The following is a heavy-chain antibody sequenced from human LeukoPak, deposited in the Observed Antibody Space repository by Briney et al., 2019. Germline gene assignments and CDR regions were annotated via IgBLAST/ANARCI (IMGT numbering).Heavy chain of an antibody. CDR2: INHSGST. CDR3: ARLSRPDSVLRFLEWSKNWFDP. Sequence: PSETLSLTCAVYGGSFSGYYWSWIRQPPGKGLEWIGEINHSGSTNYNPSLKSRVTISVDTSKNQFSLKLSSVTAADTAVYYCARLSRPDSVLRFLEWSKNWFDPWGQGTLVTVSS. CDR1: GGSFSGYY. D-gene: IGHD3-3*01. V-gene: IGHV4-34*01. J-gene: IGHJ5*02.